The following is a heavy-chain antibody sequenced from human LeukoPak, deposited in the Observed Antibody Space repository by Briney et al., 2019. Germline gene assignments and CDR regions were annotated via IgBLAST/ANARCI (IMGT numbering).Heavy chain of an antibody. D-gene: IGHD1-14*01. V-gene: IGHV4-4*07. CDR1: GVSISSYY. CDR2: IYTSGST. Sequence: SETLSLTCTVSGVSISSYYWSWIRQPAGKGLEWIGRIYTSGSTNYNPSLKRRVTMSVDTSKNQFSPQLSSVTAADTAVYYCARGSLPPPTGYYMDVWGKGTTVTVSS. CDR3: ARGSLPPPTGYYMDV. J-gene: IGHJ6*03.